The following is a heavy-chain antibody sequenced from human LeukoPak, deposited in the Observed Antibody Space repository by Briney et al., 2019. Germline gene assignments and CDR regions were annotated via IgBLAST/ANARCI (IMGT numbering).Heavy chain of an antibody. CDR3: ARGAKIPMVRGVTPDYYGMDV. J-gene: IGHJ6*02. CDR1: GDSITHYY. CDR2: IYYSGST. Sequence: SETLSLTCTVSGDSITHYYWSWIRQPPGKGLEWIGYIYYSGSTHYNPSLKTRVTISVDTSKNQFSLNLSSVTAADTAVYYCARGAKIPMVRGVTPDYYGMDVWGQGTTLTVSS. D-gene: IGHD3-10*01. V-gene: IGHV4-30-4*01.